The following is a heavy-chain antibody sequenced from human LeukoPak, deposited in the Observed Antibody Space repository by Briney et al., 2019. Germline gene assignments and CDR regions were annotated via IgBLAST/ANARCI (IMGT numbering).Heavy chain of an antibody. CDR1: GFTFNSYV. CDR2: ISGSGGST. D-gene: IGHD3-22*01. Sequence: PGGSLRLSCAASGFTFNSYVMSWVRQAPGKGLEWVSAISGSGGSTYFADSVKGRFTISRDNSKNTMYLQMKSLRAEDTAVHYCAKGAQYYDSSGYDYWGQGTLVTVSS. J-gene: IGHJ4*02. V-gene: IGHV3-23*01. CDR3: AKGAQYYDSSGYDY.